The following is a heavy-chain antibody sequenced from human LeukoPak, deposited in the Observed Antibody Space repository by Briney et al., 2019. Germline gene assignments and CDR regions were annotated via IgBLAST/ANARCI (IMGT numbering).Heavy chain of an antibody. J-gene: IGHJ3*02. D-gene: IGHD6-6*01. V-gene: IGHV4-4*07. CDR1: GGSISSYY. Sequence: PSETLSLTCTVSGGSISSYYWSWIRQPAGKGLEWIGRIYTSGSTNYNPSLKSRVTMSVDTSKNQFSLKLSSVTAADTAVYYCAREKGISGFKYSSSMWAFDIWGQGTMVTVSS. CDR3: AREKGISGFKYSSSMWAFDI. CDR2: IYTSGST.